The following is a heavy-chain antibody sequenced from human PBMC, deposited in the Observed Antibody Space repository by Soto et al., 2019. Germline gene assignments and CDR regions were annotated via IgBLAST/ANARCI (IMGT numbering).Heavy chain of an antibody. Sequence: SETLSLTCTVSGGSITNYYWNWLRQPPGKRLEWIGYIYYTGSTNYNPSLESRVTISVDTSKNQLSLRLNSVTAADTAVYYCARGHLTYNLGWYTYWGRGTLVTVSS. J-gene: IGHJ4*02. V-gene: IGHV4-59*08. D-gene: IGHD6-19*01. CDR1: GGSITNYY. CDR2: IYYTGST. CDR3: ARGHLTYNLGWYTY.